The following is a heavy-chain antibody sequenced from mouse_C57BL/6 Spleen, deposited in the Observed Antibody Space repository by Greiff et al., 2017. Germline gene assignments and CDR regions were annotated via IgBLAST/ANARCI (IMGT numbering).Heavy chain of an antibody. CDR1: GYTFTSYW. CDR3: ARLYYGSPGARDY. Sequence: QVQLQQPGAELVKPGASVKMSCKASGYTFTSYWITWVKQRPGQGLEWIGDIYPGSGSTNYNEKFKSKATLTVDTSSSTAYMQLSSLTSEDSAVXYCARLYYGSPGARDYWGQGTSVTVSS. V-gene: IGHV1-55*01. CDR2: IYPGSGST. J-gene: IGHJ4*01. D-gene: IGHD2-1*01.